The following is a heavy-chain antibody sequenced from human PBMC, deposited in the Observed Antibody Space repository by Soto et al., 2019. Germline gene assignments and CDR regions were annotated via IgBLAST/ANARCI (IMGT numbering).Heavy chain of an antibody. V-gene: IGHV1-18*01. CDR2: ISAYNGNT. D-gene: IGHD6-6*01. CDR1: GYTFTNYG. Sequence: QVQLLQYGAEVKKPGASVKVSCNASGYTFTNYGITWVRQAPEQGLEWMGWISAYNGNTHYTQRLQGRVTMTTDTSTSTAYMELSGLRSDDTAVYYCARVPQLVGYFYYYMDVWGKGTTVSVSS. CDR3: ARVPQLVGYFYYYMDV. J-gene: IGHJ6*03.